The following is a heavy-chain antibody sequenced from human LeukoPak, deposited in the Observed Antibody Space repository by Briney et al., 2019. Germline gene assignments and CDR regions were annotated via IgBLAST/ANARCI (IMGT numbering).Heavy chain of an antibody. CDR1: GFAFGSEA. J-gene: IGHJ3*02. V-gene: IGHV3-23*01. CDR2: ISPGGGTT. D-gene: IGHD3-16*01. CDR3: ARDGVLDAFDI. Sequence: PGGSLRLSCAVSGFAFGSEAMSWVRQSPARGLEWVASISPGGGTTYYADYVKGRFIISRDNSKNTLYLQMNSLRAEDTAVYYCARDGVLDAFDIWGQGTMVTVSS.